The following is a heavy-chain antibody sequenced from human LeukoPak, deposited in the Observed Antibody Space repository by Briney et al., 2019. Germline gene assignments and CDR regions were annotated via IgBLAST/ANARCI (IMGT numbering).Heavy chain of an antibody. J-gene: IGHJ6*04. D-gene: IGHD3-10*01. Sequence: GGSLRLSCAASGFTFSSYGMHWVRQAPGKGLEWVSYISSSSSTIYYADSVKGRFTISRDNAKNSLYLQMNSPRAEDTAVYYCAELGITMVEGVWGKGTTVTISS. CDR2: ISSSSSTI. CDR3: AELGITMVEGV. V-gene: IGHV3-48*01. CDR1: GFTFSSYG.